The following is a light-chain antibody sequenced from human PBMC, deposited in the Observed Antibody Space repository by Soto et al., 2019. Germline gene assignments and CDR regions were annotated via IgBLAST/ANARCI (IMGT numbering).Light chain of an antibody. CDR1: SSDVGGYNY. V-gene: IGLV2-14*01. CDR3: SSYTSSGTLGV. J-gene: IGLJ2*01. CDR2: EVS. Sequence: QSALTQPASVSGSPGQSITISCTGTSSDVGGYNYVSWYQQHPGKAPKLMIYEVSNRPSGVSNRFSGSKSGNTASLTISGLQADDEAYYYCSSYTSSGTLGVFGGGTKLTVL.